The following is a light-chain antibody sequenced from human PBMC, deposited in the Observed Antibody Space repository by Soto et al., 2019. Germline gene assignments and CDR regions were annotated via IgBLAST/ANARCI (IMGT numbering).Light chain of an antibody. CDR1: SSDVGGYNY. CDR2: DVS. Sequence: QSALTQPASVSGSPGQSITISCTGTSSDVGGYNYVSWYQHHPGKAPKLIIYDVSNRPSGVSNRFSGSKSGNTASLTISGLQPEAEADYYCSSYTTSNTRQIVFGTGTKLTVL. V-gene: IGLV2-14*03. J-gene: IGLJ1*01. CDR3: SSYTTSNTRQIV.